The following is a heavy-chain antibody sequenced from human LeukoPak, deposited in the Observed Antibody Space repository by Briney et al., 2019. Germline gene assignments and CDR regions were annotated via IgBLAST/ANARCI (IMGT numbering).Heavy chain of an antibody. CDR3: ARETHYYGSGSYYFPFAY. Sequence: NPSETLSLTCTVSGYSISSGYYWGWIRQPPGKGLEWIGSFYYSGQTFYSPSLKSRVTISVDTSNNQFSLRLNSVTAADTAVYYCARETHYYGSGSYYFPFAYWGQGTLVTVSS. D-gene: IGHD3-10*01. CDR2: FYYSGQT. J-gene: IGHJ4*02. V-gene: IGHV4-38-2*02. CDR1: GYSISSGYY.